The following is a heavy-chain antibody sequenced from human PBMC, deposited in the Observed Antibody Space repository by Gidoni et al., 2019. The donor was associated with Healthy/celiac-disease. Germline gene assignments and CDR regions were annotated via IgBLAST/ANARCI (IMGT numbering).Heavy chain of an antibody. V-gene: IGHV4-4*02. CDR3: RGGGYDILTGWNWFDP. J-gene: IGHJ5*02. D-gene: IGHD3-9*01. CDR2: IYHSGST. Sequence: QVQLQESGPGLVKPSGTLSLTCAVSGGSISSSNWWSWVRQPPGKGLEWIGEIYHSGSTNYNPSLKSRGTISVDKSKNQFSLKLSSATAADTAVYYCRGGGYDILTGWNWFDPWGQGTLVTVSS. CDR1: GGSISSSNW.